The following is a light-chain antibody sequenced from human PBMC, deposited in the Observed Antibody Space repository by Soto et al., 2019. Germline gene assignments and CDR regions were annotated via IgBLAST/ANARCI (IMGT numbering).Light chain of an antibody. CDR2: DAS. Sequence: AIQLPQSPSSLSASVGARVTITGRASQGIRSGLAWYQQTPGRAPNLLIYDASTLESGVPSRFSGSRSGTDFTLTVSSLQPEDFATYYCQQLYRYPITFGQGTRLEIK. J-gene: IGKJ5*01. CDR3: QQLYRYPIT. CDR1: QGIRSG. V-gene: IGKV1-13*02.